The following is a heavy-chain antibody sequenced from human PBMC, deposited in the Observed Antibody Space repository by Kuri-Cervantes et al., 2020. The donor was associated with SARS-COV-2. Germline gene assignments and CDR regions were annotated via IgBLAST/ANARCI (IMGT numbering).Heavy chain of an antibody. CDR2: IYYSGST. CDR3: ARGIYSNYPNPYYYMDV. D-gene: IGHD4-11*01. J-gene: IGHJ6*03. CDR1: GGSISSGGYY. Sequence: SETLSLTCTVSGGSISSGGYYWSWIRQHPGKGLEWIGYIYYSGSTNYNPSLKGRVTISVDTSKNQFSLKLSSVTAADTAVYYCARGIYSNYPNPYYYMDVWGKGTTVTVSS. V-gene: IGHV4-61*08.